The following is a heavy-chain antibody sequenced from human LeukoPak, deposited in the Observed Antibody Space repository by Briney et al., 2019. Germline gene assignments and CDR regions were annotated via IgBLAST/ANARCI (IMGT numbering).Heavy chain of an antibody. CDR1: GYTFTSYD. J-gene: IGHJ4*02. D-gene: IGHD2-15*01. CDR2: MNPNSGNT. CDR3: ARAAIGSCSGGTCYRLDY. Sequence: ASVKVSCKASGYTFTSYDSSWVRQAAGQGLEWMGWMNPNSGNTGYAQKFKGRVTLTRSTSISTAYMELSSLRSDDTAVYYCARAAIGSCSGGTCYRLDYWGQGTLVTVSS. V-gene: IGHV1-8*01.